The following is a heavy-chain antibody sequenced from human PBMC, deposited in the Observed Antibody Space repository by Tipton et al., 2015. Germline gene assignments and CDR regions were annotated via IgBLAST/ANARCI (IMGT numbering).Heavy chain of an antibody. Sequence: QLVQSGAEMKKPGASLKISCKASGYTFDTYYINWVRQAPGQGLEWMGGIIPIFGTANYAQKFQGRVTITADESTSTAYMELSSLRSEDTAVYYCARDKGGYKHYYYGMDVWGQGTTVTVS. D-gene: IGHD3-22*01. CDR3: ARDKGGYKHYYYGMDV. CDR2: IIPIFGTA. V-gene: IGHV1-69*13. CDR1: GYTFDTYY. J-gene: IGHJ6*02.